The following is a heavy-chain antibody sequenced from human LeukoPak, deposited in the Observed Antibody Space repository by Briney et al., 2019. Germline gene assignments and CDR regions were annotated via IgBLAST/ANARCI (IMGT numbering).Heavy chain of an antibody. CDR1: GFTFSNSL. CDR3: ATWSDAWEFDY. V-gene: IGHV3-7*05. Sequence: GGSLSLSCAASGFTFSNSLLTWVRQAPGKGLEWVAHIKEDGSATYYVDSVTGRFTISRDNTKDSLYLQMSSLRAEDTGVYYCATWSDAWEFDYWGQGTLVSVSS. D-gene: IGHD1-26*01. J-gene: IGHJ4*02. CDR2: IKEDGSAT.